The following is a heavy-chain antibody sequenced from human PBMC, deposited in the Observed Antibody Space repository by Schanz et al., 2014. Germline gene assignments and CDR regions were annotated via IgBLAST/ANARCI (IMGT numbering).Heavy chain of an antibody. CDR3: AREQIMAAAGLVDY. J-gene: IGHJ4*01. V-gene: IGHV3-21*04. CDR2: ISSSGSYI. CDR1: GFTFSSYS. Sequence: EVQLVESGGGVVQPGRSLRLSCAASGFTFSSYSMNWVRQAPGKGLEWVSSISSSGSYIHYADSVKGRFTISRDNAKNTLYLQMNSLRAEDTAVYYCAREQIMAAAGLVDYWGHGTLVTVSS. D-gene: IGHD6-13*01.